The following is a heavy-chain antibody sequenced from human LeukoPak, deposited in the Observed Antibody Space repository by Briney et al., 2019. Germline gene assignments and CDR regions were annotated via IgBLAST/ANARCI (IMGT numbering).Heavy chain of an antibody. CDR1: GFIFSDYG. CDR3: AREDLENTASAH. D-gene: IGHD5-18*01. V-gene: IGHV3-30*03. Sequence: GGSLRLSCAASGFIFSDYGMHWVRQAPGKGLEWVAVISYDGTNKYYTDSVKGRFTISRDNAKNSLYLQMNSLRAEDTAVYYCAREDLENTASAHWGQGTLVTVSS. J-gene: IGHJ4*02. CDR2: ISYDGTNK.